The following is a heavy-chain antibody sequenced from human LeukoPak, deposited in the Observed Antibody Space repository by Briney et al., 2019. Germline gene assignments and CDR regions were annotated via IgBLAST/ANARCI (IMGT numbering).Heavy chain of an antibody. Sequence: SEALSLTCAVSGYSISSGYYWGWIRQPPGKGLEWIGSIYHSGSTYYNPSLKSRVTISVDTSKNQFSLKLSSVTAADTAVYYCARDRLYCSGGSCYSWWFDPWGQGTLVTVSS. V-gene: IGHV4-38-2*02. D-gene: IGHD2-15*01. CDR3: ARDRLYCSGGSCYSWWFDP. CDR2: IYHSGST. CDR1: GYSISSGYY. J-gene: IGHJ5*02.